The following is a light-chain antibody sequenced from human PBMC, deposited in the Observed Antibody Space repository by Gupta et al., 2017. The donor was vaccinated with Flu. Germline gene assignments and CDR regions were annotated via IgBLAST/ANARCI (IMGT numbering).Light chain of an antibody. CDR2: DDT. CDR1: HIRIKS. J-gene: IGLJ1*01. V-gene: IGLV3-21*02. Sequence: SYVLTQPPSVSVAPGQTARITCGGKHIRIKSVRWYQQKAGQAPVVLFYDDTDRPSGIPERFSGANSGNTATLTISRVEAVDEADYYCQLWDHSGDCYVFGTGTKVTVL. CDR3: QLWDHSGDCYV.